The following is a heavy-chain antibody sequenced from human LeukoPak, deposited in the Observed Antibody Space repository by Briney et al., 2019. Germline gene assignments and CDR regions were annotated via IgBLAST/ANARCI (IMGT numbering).Heavy chain of an antibody. CDR3: AKDYLLN. J-gene: IGHJ4*02. D-gene: IGHD3-16*02. Sequence: GGSLRLSCAASGFTFSSYGMHWVRQAPGKGLEWVAVISYDGSNKYYADSVKGRFTISRDNSKNTPYLQMNSLRAEDTAVYYCAKDYLLNWGQGTLVTVSS. CDR2: ISYDGSNK. V-gene: IGHV3-30*18. CDR1: GFTFSSYG.